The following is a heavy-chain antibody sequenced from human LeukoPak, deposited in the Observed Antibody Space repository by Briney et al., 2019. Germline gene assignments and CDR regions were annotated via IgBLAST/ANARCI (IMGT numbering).Heavy chain of an antibody. Sequence: PSETLSLTCTVSGGSISGYYWGWIWQPPGKGLEWIGSIYHSGNTYYNPSLKSQVTISVDTSKNQFSLNLSSVTAADTAVYYCARQGPAIVTWYFDLWGRGTLVTVSS. CDR1: GGSISGYY. D-gene: IGHD3-22*01. V-gene: IGHV4-38-2*02. J-gene: IGHJ2*01. CDR3: ARQGPAIVTWYFDL. CDR2: IYHSGNT.